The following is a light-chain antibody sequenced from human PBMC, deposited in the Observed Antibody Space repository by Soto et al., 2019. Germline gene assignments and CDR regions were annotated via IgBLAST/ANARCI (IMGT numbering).Light chain of an antibody. V-gene: IGLV3-21*01. Sequence: SYELTQPPSVSVAPGKTASISCGGNDIGSKGVHWYQQKPGQAPVLVIYSDTDLPPVITERFSGSNSANLATLTISRVEAGDEADYYYQVLDSGSAHVVFGGGTKLTVL. J-gene: IGLJ2*01. CDR2: SDT. CDR1: DIGSKG. CDR3: QVLDSGSAHVV.